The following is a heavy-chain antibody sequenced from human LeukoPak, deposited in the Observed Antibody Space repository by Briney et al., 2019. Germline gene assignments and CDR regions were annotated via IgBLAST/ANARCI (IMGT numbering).Heavy chain of an antibody. D-gene: IGHD2-2*01. CDR3: ARAIGYCSSTSCSYYYYYYMDV. J-gene: IGHJ6*03. V-gene: IGHV4-4*07. CDR1: GGSISSYY. CDR2: IYTSGST. Sequence: PSETLSLTCTVSGGSISSYYWSWIRQPAGKGLEWLGRIYTSGSTNYNPSLKSRVTMSVDTSKNQFSLKLSSVTAADTAVYYCARAIGYCSSTSCSYYYYYYMDVWGKGTTVTVSS.